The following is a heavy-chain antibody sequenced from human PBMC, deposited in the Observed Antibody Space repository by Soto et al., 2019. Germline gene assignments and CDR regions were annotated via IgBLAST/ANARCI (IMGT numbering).Heavy chain of an antibody. CDR3: ARSYDILTGYSGFDY. CDR1: GFTFSSYS. D-gene: IGHD3-9*01. J-gene: IGHJ4*02. Sequence: PGGSLRLSCAASGFTFSSYSMTWVRQAPGKGLEWVSSISSSSSFIYYADSVKRRFTISRDNAKNSLYLQMNSLRAEDTAMFYFARSYDILTGYSGFDYWGQGTLVTVSS. V-gene: IGHV3-21*01. CDR2: ISSSSSFI.